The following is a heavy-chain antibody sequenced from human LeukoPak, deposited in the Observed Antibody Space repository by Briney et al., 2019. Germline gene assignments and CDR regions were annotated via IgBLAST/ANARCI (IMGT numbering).Heavy chain of an antibody. CDR1: GYTFTGYY. J-gene: IGHJ4*02. CDR2: INPNSGGT. Sequence: ASVKVSCKASGYTFTGYYMHWVRQAPGQGLEWMGWINPNSGGTNYAQKFQGWVTMTRDTSISTAYMELSRLRSDDTAVYYCASGPGIYGGRWLQSFDYWGQGTLVTVSS. V-gene: IGHV1-2*04. CDR3: ASGPGIYGGRWLQSFDY. D-gene: IGHD5-24*01.